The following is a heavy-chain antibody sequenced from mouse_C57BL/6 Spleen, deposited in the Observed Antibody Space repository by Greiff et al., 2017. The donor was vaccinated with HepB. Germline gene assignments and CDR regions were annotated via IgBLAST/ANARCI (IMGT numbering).Heavy chain of an antibody. J-gene: IGHJ2*01. D-gene: IGHD2-5*01. CDR3: ARDYSKRFDY. V-gene: IGHV1-64*01. Sequence: VQLQQPGAELVKPGASVKLSCKASGYTFTSYWMHWVKQRPGQGLEWIGMIHPNSGSTNYNEKFKSKATLTVDKSSSPAYLQLSSLTSEDSAVYYCARDYSKRFDYWGQGTTLTVSS. CDR1: GYTFTSYW. CDR2: IHPNSGST.